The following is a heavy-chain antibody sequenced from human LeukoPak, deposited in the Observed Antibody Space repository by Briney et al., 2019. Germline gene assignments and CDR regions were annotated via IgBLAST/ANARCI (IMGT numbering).Heavy chain of an antibody. Sequence: ASVKVPCKASGYTFTGYYMHWVRQAPGQGLEWMGRINPNSGGTNYAQKFQGRVTMTRDTSISTAYMELSRLRSDDTAVYYCARALEYTSSYNWFDPWGQGTLVTVSS. CDR2: INPNSGGT. J-gene: IGHJ5*02. V-gene: IGHV1-2*06. CDR3: ARALEYTSSYNWFDP. D-gene: IGHD6-6*01. CDR1: GYTFTGYY.